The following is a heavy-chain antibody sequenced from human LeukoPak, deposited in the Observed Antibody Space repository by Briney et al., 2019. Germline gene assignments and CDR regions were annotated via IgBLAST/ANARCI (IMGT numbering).Heavy chain of an antibody. CDR3: ARVGHSAVPAA. Sequence: PSETLSLTCTVSGGSISSSSYYWGWIRQPPGKGLEWIGSIYYSGSTYYNPSLKSRVTISVDTSKNQFSLKLSSVTAADTAVYYCARVGHSAVPAAWGQGTLVTVSS. J-gene: IGHJ4*02. CDR2: IYYSGST. D-gene: IGHD2-2*01. V-gene: IGHV4-39*07. CDR1: GGSISSSSYY.